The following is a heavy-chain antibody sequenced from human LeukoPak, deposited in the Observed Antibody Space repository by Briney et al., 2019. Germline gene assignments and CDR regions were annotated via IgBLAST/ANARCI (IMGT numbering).Heavy chain of an antibody. D-gene: IGHD1-1*01. CDR3: AKDRVRSNAFAFDI. V-gene: IGHV3-21*04. CDR2: ISSSSSYI. CDR1: GFTFSSYS. J-gene: IGHJ3*02. Sequence: GGSLRLSCAASGFTFSSYSMNWVRQAPGKGLEWVSSISSSSSYIYYADSVKGRFTISRDNAKNSLYLQMNSLRAEDTAVYYCAKDRVRSNAFAFDIWGQGTMVTVSS.